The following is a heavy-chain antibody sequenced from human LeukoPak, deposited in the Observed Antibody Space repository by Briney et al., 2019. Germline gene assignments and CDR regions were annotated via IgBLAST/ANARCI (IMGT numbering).Heavy chain of an antibody. V-gene: IGHV3-66*01. CDR3: AKGNRDTAMVPYYYYGMDG. Sequence: PGGSLRLSCAASGFTVSRNYMSWVRQTPGGGLEWGSVFYIDVNTYYADSVKGRFSISRENSKNSLYLQMNSLRAEDTAVYYCAKGNRDTAMVPYYYYGMDGWGQGTTVTVSS. CDR1: GFTVSRNY. D-gene: IGHD5-18*01. CDR2: FYIDVNT. J-gene: IGHJ6*02.